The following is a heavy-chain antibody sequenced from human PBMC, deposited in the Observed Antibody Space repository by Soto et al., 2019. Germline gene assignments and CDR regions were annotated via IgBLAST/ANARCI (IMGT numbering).Heavy chain of an antibody. D-gene: IGHD1-7*01. V-gene: IGHV3-74*01. CDR1: GFTLSSYW. CDR2: IKTDGSIT. Sequence: EVQLVESGGGLVQPGGSLRLSCAASGFTLSSYWMYWVRQAPGKGLVWVSRIKTDGSITSYADSVKGRFTVSRDNARDMLYLQMNSLRAEDTAVYYCAKDMNSVPEYWGQGTLVTVSS. CDR3: AKDMNSVPEY. J-gene: IGHJ4*02.